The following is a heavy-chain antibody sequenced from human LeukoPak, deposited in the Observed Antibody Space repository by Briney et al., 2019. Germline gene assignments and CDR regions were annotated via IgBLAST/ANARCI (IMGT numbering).Heavy chain of an antibody. CDR3: TTGLRFLEWLPTDY. J-gene: IGHJ4*02. Sequence: GGSLRLSCAASGFTFSSAWMSWVRQAPGKGLEWVGRIKSKTDGGTTDYAAPVKGRFTISRDDSKNTLYLQMNSLKTEDTAVYYCTTGLRFLEWLPTDYWGQGTLVTVSS. CDR1: GFTFSSAW. D-gene: IGHD3-3*01. V-gene: IGHV3-15*01. CDR2: IKSKTDGGTT.